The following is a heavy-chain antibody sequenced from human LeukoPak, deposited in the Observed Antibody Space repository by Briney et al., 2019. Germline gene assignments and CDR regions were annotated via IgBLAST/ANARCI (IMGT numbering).Heavy chain of an antibody. J-gene: IGHJ4*02. CDR2: ISSSSSYI. Sequence: GSLRLSCAASGFTFSSYSMNWVRQAPGKGLEWVSSISSSSSYIYYADSVKGRFTISRDNAKNSLYLQMNSLRAEDTAVYYCARDLHGSGSYYGGLLGYWGQGTLVTVSS. CDR3: ARDLHGSGSYYGGLLGY. D-gene: IGHD3-10*01. V-gene: IGHV3-21*01. CDR1: GFTFSSYS.